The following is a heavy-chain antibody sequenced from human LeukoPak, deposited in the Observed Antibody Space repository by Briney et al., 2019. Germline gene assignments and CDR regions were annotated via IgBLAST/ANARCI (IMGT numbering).Heavy chain of an antibody. CDR3: ASAEDY. CDR1: GASVRGYY. CDR2: IHYTGNT. Sequence: PSETLSLTCTVSGASVRGYYWSWIRQPPGKGLEWIGYIHYTGNTDYNPSLTSRVTMSVDTSKNQFSLKLSSVTAADTAVYYCASAEDYWGQGTLVTVSS. J-gene: IGHJ4*02. V-gene: IGHV4-59*08.